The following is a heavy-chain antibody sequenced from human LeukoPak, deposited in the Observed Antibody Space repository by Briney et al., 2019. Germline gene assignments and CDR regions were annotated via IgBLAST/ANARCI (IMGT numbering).Heavy chain of an antibody. Sequence: SETLSLTCTVSGGSISSSSYYWGWIRQPPGKGLEWIGSIYYSGSTYYNPSLKSRVTISVDTSKNQFSLKLSSVTAADTAVYYCAKDHVGSGSFSGAGFDYWGQGTLVTVSS. CDR2: IYYSGST. CDR1: GGSISSSSYY. D-gene: IGHD1-26*01. J-gene: IGHJ4*02. V-gene: IGHV4-39*07. CDR3: AKDHVGSGSFSGAGFDY.